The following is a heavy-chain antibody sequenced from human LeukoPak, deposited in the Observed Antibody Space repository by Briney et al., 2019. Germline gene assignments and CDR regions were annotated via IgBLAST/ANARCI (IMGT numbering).Heavy chain of an antibody. CDR3: ARDAFSRISVFGVVSDAFDI. CDR1: GFTFSSYW. J-gene: IGHJ3*02. Sequence: GGSLRLSCAAPGFTFSSYWMSWVRQAPGKGPEWVANIKQDGSEKYYVDSVKGRFTISRDNAKNSLYLQMNSLRAEDTAVYYCARDAFSRISVFGVVSDAFDIWGQGTMVTVSS. D-gene: IGHD3-3*01. CDR2: IKQDGSEK. V-gene: IGHV3-7*01.